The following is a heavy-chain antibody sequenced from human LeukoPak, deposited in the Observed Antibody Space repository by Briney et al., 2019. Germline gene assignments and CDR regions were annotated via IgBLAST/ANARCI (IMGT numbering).Heavy chain of an antibody. CDR1: GGSISSSSYY. V-gene: IGHV4-39*01. CDR3: ARGTYYYGSGSPYNWFDP. D-gene: IGHD3-10*01. Sequence: SETLSLTCTVSGGSISSSSYYWGWLRQPPGQGRVWIGSIYYSGSTYYNPYLQSRVTISVATSKIQCSVKLSSVTAADTAVYYCARGTYYYGSGSPYNWFDPCGQGTLVTVSS. J-gene: IGHJ5*02. CDR2: IYYSGST.